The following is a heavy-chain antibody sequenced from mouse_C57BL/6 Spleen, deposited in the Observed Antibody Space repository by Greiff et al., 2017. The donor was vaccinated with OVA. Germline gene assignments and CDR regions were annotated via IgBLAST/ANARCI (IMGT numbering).Heavy chain of an antibody. D-gene: IGHD3-3*01. J-gene: IGHJ2*01. V-gene: IGHV1-82*01. CDR2: IYPGDGDT. CDR1: GYAFSSSW. Sequence: VKLQESGPELVKPGASVKISCKASGYAFSSSWMNWVKQRPGKGLEWIGRIYPGDGDTNYNGKFKGKATLTADKSSSTAYMQLSSLTSEDSAVYFCAREGTFDYWGQGTTLTVSS. CDR3: AREGTFDY.